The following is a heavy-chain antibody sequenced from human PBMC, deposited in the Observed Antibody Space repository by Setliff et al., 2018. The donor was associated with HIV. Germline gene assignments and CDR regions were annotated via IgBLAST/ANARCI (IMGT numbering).Heavy chain of an antibody. CDR2: IYTSGTT. V-gene: IGHV4-61*02. CDR1: GYSISIGSY. Sequence: PSETLSLTCAVSGYSISIGSYWSWIRQPAGEGLEWIGRIYTSGTTNYNPSLKTRVTFSVDPSKNQFPLRLSSVTAADTAVYYCARGTLWSSGYYLYWYLGLWGRGTLVTVSS. CDR3: ARGTLWSSGYYLYWYLGL. J-gene: IGHJ2*01. D-gene: IGHD3-22*01.